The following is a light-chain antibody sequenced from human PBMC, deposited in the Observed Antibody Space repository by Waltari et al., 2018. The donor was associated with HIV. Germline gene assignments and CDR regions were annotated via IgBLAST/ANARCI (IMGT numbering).Light chain of an antibody. Sequence: SYELTQPPSVSVSQGQMARITCSGEALPKKYISWYQQKPGQAPVLVIYKDKDRPSGIPERFSGSSSGTMVTLTISGVQAEDEADYYCLSADSSGTYWVFGGGTEVTVL. CDR3: LSADSSGTYWV. CDR1: ALPKKY. J-gene: IGLJ3*02. V-gene: IGLV3-16*01. CDR2: KDK.